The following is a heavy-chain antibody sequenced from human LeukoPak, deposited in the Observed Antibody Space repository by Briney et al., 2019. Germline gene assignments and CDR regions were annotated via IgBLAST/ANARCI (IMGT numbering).Heavy chain of an antibody. CDR1: GFTFGDYA. Sequence: GGSLRLSCTASGFTFGDYAMSWFRQAPGKGLEWVANIKQDGSEKYYVDSVKGRFTISRDNAKNSLYLQMNSLRAEDTAVYYCARDRYQSGSYSYYYYYGMDVWGQGTTVTVSS. D-gene: IGHD1-26*01. V-gene: IGHV3-7*01. CDR2: IKQDGSEK. CDR3: ARDRYQSGSYSYYYYYGMDV. J-gene: IGHJ6*02.